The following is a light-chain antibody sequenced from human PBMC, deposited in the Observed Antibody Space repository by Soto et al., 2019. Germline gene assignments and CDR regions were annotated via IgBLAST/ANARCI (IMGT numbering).Light chain of an antibody. Sequence: EIVMTNSPPTLSLSPGESDTLSWRASQSVTSNLAWYQQRPGQAPRLLIYAASTRATGIPARFSGSGSGTEFTLTIRSLQSEDFAVYYCQQYNDWPPITVGQGTRLEIK. CDR2: AAS. V-gene: IGKV3-15*01. CDR1: QSVTSN. J-gene: IGKJ5*01. CDR3: QQYNDWPPIT.